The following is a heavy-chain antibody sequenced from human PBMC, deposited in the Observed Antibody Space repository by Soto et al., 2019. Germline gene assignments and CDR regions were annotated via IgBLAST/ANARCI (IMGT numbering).Heavy chain of an antibody. CDR3: ARDQSQEWFGSNWFDP. D-gene: IGHD3-10*01. J-gene: IGHJ5*02. CDR1: GFTFSSYG. Sequence: QVQLVESGGGVVQPGRSLRLSCAASGFTFSSYGMHWVRQAPGKGLEWVAVIWYDGSNKYYADSVKGRFTISRDNSKNPLYLQMNSLRAEDTAVYYCARDQSQEWFGSNWFDPWGQGTLVTVSS. V-gene: IGHV3-33*01. CDR2: IWYDGSNK.